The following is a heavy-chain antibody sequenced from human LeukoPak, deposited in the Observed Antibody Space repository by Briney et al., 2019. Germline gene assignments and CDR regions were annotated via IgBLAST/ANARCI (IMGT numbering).Heavy chain of an antibody. V-gene: IGHV3-7*05. J-gene: IGHJ3*02. CDR3: ARDSGTDDYKRAFDI. D-gene: IGHD5-24*01. CDR2: IDRAGSGN. Sequence: PGGSLRLYCAASGFTFYNYWMNWVRQAPGEGLGWVADIDRAGSGNHYVDSVKGRFTISRDNSKNSLYLQMNSLRAEDTAVYYCARDSGTDDYKRAFDIWGQGTMVTVSS. CDR1: GFTFYNYW.